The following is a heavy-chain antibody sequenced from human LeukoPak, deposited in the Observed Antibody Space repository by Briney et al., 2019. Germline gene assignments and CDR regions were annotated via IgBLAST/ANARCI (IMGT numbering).Heavy chain of an antibody. Sequence: PSETLSLTCAVYGGSFSGYYWSWIRQPPGKGLECIGEINHSGSTNYNPSLKSRVTISVDTSKNQFSLKLSSVTAADTAVYYCARVPYYYGSGRRLRNYYFDYWGQGTLVTVSS. J-gene: IGHJ4*02. D-gene: IGHD3-10*01. CDR1: GGSFSGYY. V-gene: IGHV4-34*01. CDR3: ARVPYYYGSGRRLRNYYFDY. CDR2: INHSGST.